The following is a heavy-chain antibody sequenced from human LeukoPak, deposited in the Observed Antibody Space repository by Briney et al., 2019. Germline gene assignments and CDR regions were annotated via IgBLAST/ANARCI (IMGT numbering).Heavy chain of an antibody. CDR3: ANDLPGRTWFDT. CDR1: GFTFSSHS. D-gene: IGHD3/OR15-3a*01. J-gene: IGHJ5*02. V-gene: IGHV3-23*01. Sequence: GGSLRLSCAASGFTFSSHSMSWVRQAPGQGLEWVSSIRGSGGTTYYADSVQGRSTISRDNSKNTLYLQMNSLRAEDTAIYYGANDLPGRTWFDTWGQGTLVTVSS. CDR2: IRGSGGTT.